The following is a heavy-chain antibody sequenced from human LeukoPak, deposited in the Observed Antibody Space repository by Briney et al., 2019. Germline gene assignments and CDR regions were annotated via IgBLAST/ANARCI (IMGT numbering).Heavy chain of an antibody. Sequence: SVKVSCKASGGTFSSYAISWVRQAPGQGLEWMGGIIPIFGTANYAQKFQGRVTITADESTSTAYTELSSLRSEDTAVYYCARDQGITMIHNWFDPWGQGTLVTVSS. CDR3: ARDQGITMIHNWFDP. CDR2: IIPIFGTA. D-gene: IGHD3-22*01. J-gene: IGHJ5*02. V-gene: IGHV1-69*13. CDR1: GGTFSSYA.